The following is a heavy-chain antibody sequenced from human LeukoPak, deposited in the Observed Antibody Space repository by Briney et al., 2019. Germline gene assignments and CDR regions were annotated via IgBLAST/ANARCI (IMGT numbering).Heavy chain of an antibody. D-gene: IGHD1-26*01. Sequence: HGESLKISCKVSGYSFTSYCIGWVRQMPGKGLEWMGIIYPGDSGPTYSPSFQGQATISVDKSINTACLQWSSLQASDTAMYYCGMSGDRVPLQDDVFDVWGQGTMVTVST. CDR1: GYSFTSYC. CDR3: GMSGDRVPLQDDVFDV. V-gene: IGHV5-51*01. J-gene: IGHJ3*01. CDR2: IYPGDSGP.